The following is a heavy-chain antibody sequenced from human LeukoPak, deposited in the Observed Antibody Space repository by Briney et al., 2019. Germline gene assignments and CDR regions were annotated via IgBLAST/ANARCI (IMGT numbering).Heavy chain of an antibody. D-gene: IGHD3-22*01. J-gene: IGHJ4*02. CDR1: GFTFSSYA. CDR2: ISGSGGST. CDR3: ATDYDSSGYYYPAFDY. V-gene: IGHV3-23*01. Sequence: GGSLRLSCAASGFTFSSYAMSWVRQAPGKGLEWVSAISGSGGSTYYADSVKGRFTISRDNSKNTLHLQMNSLRAEDTAVYYCATDYDSSGYYYPAFDYWGQGTLVTVSS.